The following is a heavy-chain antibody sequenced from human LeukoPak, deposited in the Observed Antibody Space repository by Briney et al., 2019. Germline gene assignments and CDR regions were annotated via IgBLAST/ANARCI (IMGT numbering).Heavy chain of an antibody. J-gene: IGHJ4*03. CDR1: GGSISSGGYY. V-gene: IGHV4-31*03. CDR2: IYYSGST. D-gene: IGHD1-26*01. CDR3: ARYEPLTKNSGSYFDY. Sequence: SETLSLTCTVSGGSISSGGYYWSWIRQHPGKGLEWIGYIYYSGSTYYNPSLKSRVTISVDTSKNQFSLKLSSVTAADTAVYYCARYEPLTKNSGSYFDYWGQGTLVTVSS.